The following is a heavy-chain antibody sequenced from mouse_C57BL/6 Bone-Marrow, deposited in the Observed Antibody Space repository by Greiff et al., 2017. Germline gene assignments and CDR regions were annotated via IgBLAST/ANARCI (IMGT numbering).Heavy chain of an antibody. Sequence: VQLQQSGPELVKPGASVKISCKASGYTFTDYYMNWVKQSHGKSLEWIGDINPNNGGTSYNQKFKGKGTLTVAKSSSTAYMGLRSLTSEDSAVYYCARDDGYYLAWFAYWGQGTLVTVSA. J-gene: IGHJ3*01. CDR2: INPNNGGT. D-gene: IGHD2-3*01. CDR3: ARDDGYYLAWFAY. CDR1: GYTFTDYY. V-gene: IGHV1-26*01.